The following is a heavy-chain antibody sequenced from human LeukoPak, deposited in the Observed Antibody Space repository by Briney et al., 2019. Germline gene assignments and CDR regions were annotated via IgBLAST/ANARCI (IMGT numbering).Heavy chain of an antibody. CDR3: AGYGVVAGNDY. D-gene: IGHD6-19*01. CDR2: IYYSGST. J-gene: IGHJ4*02. V-gene: IGHV4-39*07. Sequence: SETLSLTCTVSGGSISSSSYYWGWIRQPPGKGLEWIGSIYYSGSTYYNPSLKSRVTISVDTSKNQFSLKLSSVTAADTAVYYCAGYGVVAGNDYWGQGTLVTVSS. CDR1: GGSISSSSYY.